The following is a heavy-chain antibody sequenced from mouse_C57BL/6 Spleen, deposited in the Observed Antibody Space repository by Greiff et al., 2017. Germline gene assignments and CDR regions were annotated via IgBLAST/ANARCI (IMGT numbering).Heavy chain of an antibody. D-gene: IGHD1-1*01. CDR2: FYPGSGSI. CDR1: GYTFTEYT. V-gene: IGHV1-62-2*01. J-gene: IGHJ2*01. Sequence: QVQLKQSGAELVKPGASVKLSCKASGYTFTEYTIHWVKQRSGQGLEWIGWFYPGSGSIKYNEKFKDKATLTADKSSSTVYMELSRLTSEDSAVYFCARHEEEGGYYYGSPPAYFDYWGQGTTLTVSS. CDR3: ARHEEEGGYYYGSPPAYFDY.